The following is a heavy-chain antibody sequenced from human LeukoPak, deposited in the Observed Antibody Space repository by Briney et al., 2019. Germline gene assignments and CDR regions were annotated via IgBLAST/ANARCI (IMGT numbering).Heavy chain of an antibody. CDR1: GYRFTTYW. CDR2: IYPGDSDT. J-gene: IGHJ4*02. CDR3: ARRGYSNYYFDY. V-gene: IGHV5-51*01. D-gene: IGHD4-11*01. Sequence: GESLKISCKGSGYRFTTYWIGWVRQMPGKGLEWMGIIYPGDSDTRYSPSFQGQVTISADKSISTSYLQWSSLKASDTAIYYCARRGYSNYYFDYWGQGTLVTVSS.